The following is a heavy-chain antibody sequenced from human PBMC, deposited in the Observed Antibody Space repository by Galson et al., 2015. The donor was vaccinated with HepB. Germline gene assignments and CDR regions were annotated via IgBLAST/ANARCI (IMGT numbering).Heavy chain of an antibody. V-gene: IGHV1-2*02. CDR3: ARGGGSSSWYAAFDI. CDR1: GYIFTGYH. Sequence: SVKVSCKASGYIFTGYHMHWVRQAPGQGLEWMGWINPNSGGTNSPQKFQGRVTMTRDTSISTAYMELSRLRSDDTAIYYCARGGGSSSWYAAFDIWGQGTMVTVS. CDR2: INPNSGGT. D-gene: IGHD6-13*01. J-gene: IGHJ3*02.